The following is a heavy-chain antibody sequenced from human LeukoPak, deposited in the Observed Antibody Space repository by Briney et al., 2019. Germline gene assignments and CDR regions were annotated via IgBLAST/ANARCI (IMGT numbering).Heavy chain of an antibody. CDR2: INTNTGNP. CDR1: GGAFSSYA. CDR3: ARISPNDYGDQPFDY. D-gene: IGHD4-17*01. Sequence: ASVTVSCTASGGAFSSYAMNWVRQAPGQGLEWMGWINTNTGNPTYAQGFTGRFVFSLDTSVSTAYLQISSLKAEDTAVYYCARISPNDYGDQPFDYWGQGTLVTVSS. V-gene: IGHV7-4-1*02. J-gene: IGHJ4*02.